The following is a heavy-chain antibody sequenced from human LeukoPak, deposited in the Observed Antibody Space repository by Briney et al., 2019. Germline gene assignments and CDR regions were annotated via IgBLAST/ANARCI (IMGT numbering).Heavy chain of an antibody. CDR2: ISGSGGST. J-gene: IGHJ4*02. V-gene: IGHV3-23*01. D-gene: IGHD3-22*01. CDR1: GFTFSSYA. Sequence: GGSLRLSCAASGFTFSSYAMSWVRQAPGKGLGWVSAISGSGGSTYYADSVKGRFTISRDNSKNTLYLQMNSLRAEDTAVCYCAKDVEVVTMIVVVGHYWGQGTLVTVSS. CDR3: AKDVEVVTMIVVVGHY.